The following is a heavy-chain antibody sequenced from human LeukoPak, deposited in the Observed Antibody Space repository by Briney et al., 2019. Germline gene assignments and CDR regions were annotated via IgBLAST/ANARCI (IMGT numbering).Heavy chain of an antibody. D-gene: IGHD6-19*01. CDR1: GYTFTSYG. V-gene: IGHV1-18*01. CDR3: ARGSSGWAEPDAFDI. CDR2: ISAYNGNT. J-gene: IGHJ3*02. Sequence: ASVKVSCKASGYTFTSYGISWVRQAPGQGLEWMGWISAYNGNTNYAQKLQGRVTMTTDTSTSTGSMELRSLRSDDTAVYYCARGSSGWAEPDAFDIWGQGTMVTVSS.